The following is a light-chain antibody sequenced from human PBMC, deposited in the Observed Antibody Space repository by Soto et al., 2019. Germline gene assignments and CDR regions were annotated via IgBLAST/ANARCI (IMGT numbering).Light chain of an antibody. CDR3: AAWDDSLNGSL. CDR2: SNN. Sequence: QSVLTQPSSASGTPGQRVTISCSGSSSNIGSNTVNWYQQLPGTAPKLLIYSNNQRPSGVPDRFSGSKSGTSASLAISGLQTEDEAGYYCAAWDDSLNGSLFGGGTKLTVL. CDR1: SSNIGSNT. V-gene: IGLV1-44*01. J-gene: IGLJ2*01.